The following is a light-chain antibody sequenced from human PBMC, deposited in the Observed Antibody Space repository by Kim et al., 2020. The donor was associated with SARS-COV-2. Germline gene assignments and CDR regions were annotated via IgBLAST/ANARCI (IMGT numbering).Light chain of an antibody. CDR3: ATWGDSQNGWV. V-gene: IGLV1-44*01. Sequence: VQMSCTGSISNRESXPVQCSQPXPXSAPKLLLLSTNRRPVGVPDRFSGAKSGTSVSLAISGLQSADXADYYCATWGDSQNGWVFGGGTQLTVL. J-gene: IGLJ3*02. CDR2: STN. CDR1: ISNRESXP.